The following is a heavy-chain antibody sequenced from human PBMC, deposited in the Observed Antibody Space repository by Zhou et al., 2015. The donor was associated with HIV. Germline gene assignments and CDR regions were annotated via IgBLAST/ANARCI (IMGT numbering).Heavy chain of an antibody. CDR1: EGTFGSYS. CDR2: IIPSSGAT. CDR3: ATDPPDY. V-gene: IGHV1-69*12. Sequence: QVSLVQSGADVKKPGSLVKVSCKASEGTFGSYSMTWVRQAPGQGLEWMGGIIPSSGATTYAQKYLGRVTISADEFSSTLFMEFSNLRSEDTAIYYCATDPPDYWGQGTLVVVSS. J-gene: IGHJ4*02.